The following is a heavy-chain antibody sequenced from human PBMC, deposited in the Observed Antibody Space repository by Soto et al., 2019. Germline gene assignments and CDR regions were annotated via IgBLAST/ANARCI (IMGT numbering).Heavy chain of an antibody. V-gene: IGHV3-23*01. CDR2: ISGSGGST. Sequence: GGSLRLSCAASGFTFSSYAMSWVRQAPGKGLEWVSAISGSGGSTYYADSVKGRFTISRDNSKNTLYLQMNSLRAEDTAVYYCAKGHCTNGVCYYYCYYYMDVWGKGTTVTVSS. J-gene: IGHJ6*03. CDR3: AKGHCTNGVCYYYCYYYMDV. CDR1: GFTFSSYA. D-gene: IGHD2-8*01.